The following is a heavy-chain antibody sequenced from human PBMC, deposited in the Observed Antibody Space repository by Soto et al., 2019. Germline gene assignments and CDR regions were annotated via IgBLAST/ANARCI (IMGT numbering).Heavy chain of an antibody. CDR3: ARRYCSGGSCYSDYYGMDV. V-gene: IGHV1-2*04. CDR1: GYNFTGYY. Sequence: ASVKVSCKASGYNFTGYYMHWVRQAPGQGLEWMGWINPNSGGTNYAQKFQGWVTMTRDTSISTAYMELSRLRSDDTAVYYCARRYCSGGSCYSDYYGMDVWGQGTTVTVSS. J-gene: IGHJ6*02. CDR2: INPNSGGT. D-gene: IGHD2-15*01.